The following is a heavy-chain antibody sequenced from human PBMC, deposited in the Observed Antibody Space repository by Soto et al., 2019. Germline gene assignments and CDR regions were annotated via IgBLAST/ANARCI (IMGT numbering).Heavy chain of an antibody. J-gene: IGHJ4*02. D-gene: IGHD6-19*01. CDR2: IIPIFGTA. V-gene: IGHV1-69*01. CDR1: GGTFSSYA. CDR3: ARGPSHSSGWEVYFDY. Sequence: QVQLVQSGAEVKKPGSSVKVSCKASGGTFSSYAISWVRQAPGQGLEWMGGIIPIFGTANYAQKFQGRVTITADEPTSTAYMELSSLRAEDTAVYYCARGPSHSSGWEVYFDYWGQGTLVTVSS.